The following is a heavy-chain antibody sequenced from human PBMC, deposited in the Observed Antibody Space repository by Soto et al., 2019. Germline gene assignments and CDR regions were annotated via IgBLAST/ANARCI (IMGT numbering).Heavy chain of an antibody. V-gene: IGHV3-15*01. Sequence: EVQLVESGGGLVKPGGSLRLSCAASGFIFSNALMTWVRQAPGKGLEWVGHIKSKYDDGTVDYAASVKGRLSISRDDSQNTLYLQMSSMKIDDTAVYYCWGWPSGHWVQGTLVTVSS. D-gene: IGHD3-10*01. CDR3: WGWPSGH. CDR2: IKSKYDDGTV. J-gene: IGHJ4*02. CDR1: GFIFSNAL.